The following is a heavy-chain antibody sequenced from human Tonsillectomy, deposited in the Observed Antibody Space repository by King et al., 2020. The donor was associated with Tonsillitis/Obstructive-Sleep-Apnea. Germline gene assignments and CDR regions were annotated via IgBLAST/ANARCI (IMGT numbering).Heavy chain of an antibody. V-gene: IGHV3-48*03. J-gene: IGHJ6*03. Sequence: VQLVESGGGLVQPGGSLRLSCAASGFTFSSYEMNWVRQAPGKGLEWVSYISSSGSTINYADSVKGRFTISRDKAKKSLYLKMNRLRAEDTAVYYCAGAYSGSLSNYYYYYYMDVWGKGTTVTVSS. CDR3: AGAYSGSLSNYYYYYYMDV. CDR2: ISSSGSTI. D-gene: IGHD6-13*01. CDR1: GFTFSSYE.